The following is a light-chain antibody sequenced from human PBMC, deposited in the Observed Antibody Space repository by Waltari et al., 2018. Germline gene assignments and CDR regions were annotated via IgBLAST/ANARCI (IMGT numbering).Light chain of an antibody. V-gene: IGKV1-9*01. CDR3: QQLNSYPLLT. CDR1: QGMSSY. J-gene: IGKJ4*01. CDR2: SAS. Sequence: IQLTQSPYSLSASVGDRVTITCRASQGMSSYLAWYQQKPGKAPKLLIYSASTLQSWVPSRFSGSGSGTDFTLTINSLQPEDFATYYCQQLNSYPLLTFGGGTKVEIK.